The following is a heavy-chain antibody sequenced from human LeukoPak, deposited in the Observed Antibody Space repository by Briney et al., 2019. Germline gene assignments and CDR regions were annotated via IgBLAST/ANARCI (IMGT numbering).Heavy chain of an antibody. CDR1: GGSISSYY. D-gene: IGHD2-2*01. CDR3: ARQAYCSSTSWYPFDY. Sequence: PSETLSLTCTVSGGSISSYYWSWIRQPPGKGLEWIGYVYYSGSTNYNPSLKSRVTISVDTSKNQFSLKLSSVTAADTAVYYCARQAYCSSTSWYPFDYWGQGTLVTVSS. J-gene: IGHJ4*02. CDR2: VYYSGST. V-gene: IGHV4-59*08.